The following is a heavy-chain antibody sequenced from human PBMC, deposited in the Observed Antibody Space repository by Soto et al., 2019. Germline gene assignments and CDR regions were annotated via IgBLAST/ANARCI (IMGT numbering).Heavy chain of an antibody. CDR3: AADLPDWGAYAFDY. Sequence: PGGSLRLSCPASGFTFTRAWLNWLRQAPGKGLEWVGRAKSEINGGAVDYAAPVKGRFTISRDASQNTVYLQMNSLRADDTAVYYCAADLPDWGAYAFDYWGHGTQVTVSS. CDR2: AKSEINGGAV. CDR1: GFTFTRAW. D-gene: IGHD3-16*01. V-gene: IGHV3-15*07. J-gene: IGHJ4*01.